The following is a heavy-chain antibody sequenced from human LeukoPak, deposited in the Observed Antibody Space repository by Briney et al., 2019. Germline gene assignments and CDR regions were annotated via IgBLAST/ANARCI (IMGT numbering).Heavy chain of an antibody. J-gene: IGHJ3*02. CDR1: GGSISSYY. D-gene: IGHD3-10*01. Sequence: PSETLSLTCTVSGGSISSYYWSWIRQPPGKGLEWIGYIYYSGSTYYNPSLKSRVTISVDTSKNQFSLKLSSVTAADTAVYYCARDRYYYGYNAFDIWGQGTMVTVSS. V-gene: IGHV4-30-4*08. CDR3: ARDRYYYGYNAFDI. CDR2: IYYSGST.